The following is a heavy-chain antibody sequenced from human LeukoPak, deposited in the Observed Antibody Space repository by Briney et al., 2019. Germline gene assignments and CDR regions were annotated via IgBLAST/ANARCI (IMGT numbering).Heavy chain of an antibody. CDR1: GFTFSNYW. CDR2: INSDGSST. Sequence: GGSLKLSCAASGFTFSNYWMHWVRQAPGKGLVWVSRINSDGSSTTYADSVKGRFTISRDNAKNTLYLQMNSLRADDTAVYYCARDRATTMFDYWAQGTLVTVSS. J-gene: IGHJ4*02. CDR3: ARDRATTMFDY. D-gene: IGHD5-24*01. V-gene: IGHV3-74*01.